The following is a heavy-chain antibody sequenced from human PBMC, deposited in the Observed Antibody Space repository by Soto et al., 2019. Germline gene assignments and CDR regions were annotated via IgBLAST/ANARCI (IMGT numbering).Heavy chain of an antibody. CDR2: ISSSSSYI. CDR3: ARDDGGSGWTNDY. CDR1: GFTFSSYS. V-gene: IGHV3-21*01. D-gene: IGHD6-19*01. Sequence: EVQLVESGGGLVKPGGSLRLSCAASGFTFSSYSMNWVRQAPGKGLEWVSSISSSSSYIYYADSVKGRFTTSRDNAKNSLYLKMNSLRAEDTAVYYCARDDGGSGWTNDYWGQGTLVTVSS. J-gene: IGHJ4*02.